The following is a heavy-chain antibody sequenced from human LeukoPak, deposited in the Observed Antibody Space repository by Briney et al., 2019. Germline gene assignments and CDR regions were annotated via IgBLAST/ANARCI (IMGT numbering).Heavy chain of an antibody. CDR2: ISSNGDRT. V-gene: IGHV3-64*01. J-gene: IGHJ4*02. CDR1: GFTFSSYW. Sequence: GGSLRLSCAASGFTFSSYWMSWVRQAPGKGLEFVSAISSNGDRTYYARSVKGRFTISRDNAKNTVDLQMGSLRPEDMGIYFCARMDDYTNYYFDYWGQGTMVTVSS. CDR3: ARMDDYTNYYFDY. D-gene: IGHD4-11*01.